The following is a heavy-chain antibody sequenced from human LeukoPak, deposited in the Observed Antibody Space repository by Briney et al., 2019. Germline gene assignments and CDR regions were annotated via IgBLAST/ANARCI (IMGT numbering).Heavy chain of an antibody. CDR3: ARAFELTLYYYDRSGYLFDY. D-gene: IGHD3-22*01. V-gene: IGHV3-7*04. Sequence: GGSLRLSCAVSGFTFSNYWMSWVRQAPGKGLEWVANIKQDGSEKYYVDSVKGRFTISRDNAKNSLYLQMNSLRAEDTAVYYCARAFELTLYYYDRSGYLFDYWGQGTLVTVSS. CDR1: GFTFSNYW. J-gene: IGHJ4*02. CDR2: IKQDGSEK.